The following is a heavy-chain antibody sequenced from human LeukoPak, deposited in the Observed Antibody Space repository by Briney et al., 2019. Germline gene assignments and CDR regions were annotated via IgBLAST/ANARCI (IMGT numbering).Heavy chain of an antibody. D-gene: IGHD2-15*01. J-gene: IGHJ3*02. CDR3: AKGYCSGGSCYPGAFDI. Sequence: GGSLRLSCAASGFTFSSYAMSWVRQAPEKGLEWVSAISGSGGSTYYADSVKGRFTISRDNSKNTLYLQMNSLRAEDTALYYCAKGYCSGGSCYPGAFDIWGQGTMVTVSS. CDR1: GFTFSSYA. V-gene: IGHV3-23*01. CDR2: ISGSGGST.